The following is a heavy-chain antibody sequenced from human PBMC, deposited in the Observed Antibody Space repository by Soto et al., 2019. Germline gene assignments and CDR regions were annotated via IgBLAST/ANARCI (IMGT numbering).Heavy chain of an antibody. CDR3: ASRGKNFWSGYQAFDY. CDR1: GGTFSSYA. CDR2: IIPIFGTA. J-gene: IGHJ4*02. D-gene: IGHD3-3*01. V-gene: IGHV1-69*01. Sequence: QVQLVQSGAEVKKPGSSVKVSCKASGGTFSSYAISWVRQAPGQGLEWMGGIIPIFGTANYAQKFQGRVTITADESTSTAYMELSNLRSEDTAVYYCASRGKNFWSGYQAFDYWGQGTLVTVSS.